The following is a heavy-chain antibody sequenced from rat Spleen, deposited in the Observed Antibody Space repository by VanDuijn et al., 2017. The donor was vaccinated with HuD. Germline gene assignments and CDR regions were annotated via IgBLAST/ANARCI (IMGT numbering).Heavy chain of an antibody. CDR1: GFTFSSFP. Sequence: EVQLVESGGGLVQPGRSLKLSCAASGFTFSSFPMAWVRQAPKKGLEWVATIIYDGSRIYYPDSVKGRFTISRDNAENTVYLQMNSLRSEDTAIYYCAVAGYGYWGQGVMVTVSS. D-gene: IGHD4-3*01. CDR2: IIYDGSRI. V-gene: IGHV5S10*01. J-gene: IGHJ2*01. CDR3: AVAGYGY.